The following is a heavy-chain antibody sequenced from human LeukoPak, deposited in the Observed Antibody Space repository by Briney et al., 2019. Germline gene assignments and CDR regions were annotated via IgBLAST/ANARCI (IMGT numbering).Heavy chain of an antibody. V-gene: IGHV4-59*08. D-gene: IGHD6-19*01. CDR1: GGSISSYY. CDR3: ARAETYSSDWYDPFFDY. J-gene: IGHJ4*02. CDR2: IYYSGST. Sequence: SETLSLTCTVSGGSISSYYWSWIRQPPGKGLEWIGYIYYSGSTNYNPSLKSRVTISVDTSKNHFSLKLRSVTAADTAVYYCARAETYSSDWYDPFFDYWGQGTLVTVSS.